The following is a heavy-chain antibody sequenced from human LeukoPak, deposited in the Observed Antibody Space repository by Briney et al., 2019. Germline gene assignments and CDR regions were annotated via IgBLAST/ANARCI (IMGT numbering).Heavy chain of an antibody. CDR3: AKDLRHSVGYDYVWGSYRYYFDY. D-gene: IGHD3-16*02. CDR1: GFTFSDYA. CDR2: IRYDGSNK. Sequence: GGSLRLSCAASGFTFSDYAMSWVRQAPGKGLEWVAFIRYDGSNKYYADSVKGRFTISRDNSKNTLYLQMNSLRAEDTAVYYCAKDLRHSVGYDYVWGSYRYYFDYWGQGTLVTVSS. J-gene: IGHJ4*02. V-gene: IGHV3-30*02.